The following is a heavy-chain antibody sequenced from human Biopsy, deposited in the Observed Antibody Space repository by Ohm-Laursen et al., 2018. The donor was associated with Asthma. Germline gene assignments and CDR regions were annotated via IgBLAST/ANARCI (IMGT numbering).Heavy chain of an antibody. CDR3: ARAQDYYDSRGYYRSFDC. CDR1: YGSITSGGYY. D-gene: IGHD3-22*01. CDR2: IYYSGST. Sequence: SDTLSLTCPVSYGSITSGGYYWTWIRQHPGKGLEWIGFIYYSGSTYYNPSLKSRVSISIDTSKNQFSLKLSSVTAADTAVYYCARAQDYYDSRGYYRSFDCWGQGTLDTVSS. J-gene: IGHJ4*02. V-gene: IGHV4-31*03.